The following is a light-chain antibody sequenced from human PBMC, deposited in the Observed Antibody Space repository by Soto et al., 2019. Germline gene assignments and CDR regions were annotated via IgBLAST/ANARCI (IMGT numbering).Light chain of an antibody. CDR3: QQYEHFWT. Sequence: DIQMTQSPSTLSASVGDRVTITCRASQSINNWLAWYQQKPGKAPKLLIYKASTLESGVPSRFSGSGSETEFTLTINTLQPDDFATYYCQQYEHFWTFGQGTKVEIK. J-gene: IGKJ1*01. V-gene: IGKV1-5*03. CDR1: QSINNW. CDR2: KAS.